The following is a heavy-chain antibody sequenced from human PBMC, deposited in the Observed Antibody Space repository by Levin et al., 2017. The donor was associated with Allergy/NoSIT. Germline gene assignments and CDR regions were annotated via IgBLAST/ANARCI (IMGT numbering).Heavy chain of an antibody. CDR2: IIPIFGTA. CDR1: GGTFSSYA. CDR3: ARDRGGSYTPGDYYYYYGMDV. D-gene: IGHD3-10*01. V-gene: IGHV1-69*13. Sequence: SVKVSCKASGGTFSSYAISWVRQAPGQGLEWMGGIIPIFGTANYAQKFQGRVTITADESTSTAYMELSSLRSEDTAVYYCARDRGGSYTPGDYYYYYGMDVWGQGTTVTVSS. J-gene: IGHJ6*02.